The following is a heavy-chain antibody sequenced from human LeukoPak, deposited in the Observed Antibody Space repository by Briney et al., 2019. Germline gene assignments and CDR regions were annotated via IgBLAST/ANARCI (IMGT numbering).Heavy chain of an antibody. D-gene: IGHD2-15*01. CDR3: ARHVAPDMDYFDY. Sequence: PSETLSLTCTVSGGSISGYYWTWIRQSPGKRPEWLAYARYTGSTNYNPSLKSRLTISVDTSKNQFSLTLTSVSAADTAVYYCARHVAPDMDYFDYWGPGTLVTVSS. V-gene: IGHV4-59*08. J-gene: IGHJ4*02. CDR2: ARYTGST. CDR1: GGSISGYY.